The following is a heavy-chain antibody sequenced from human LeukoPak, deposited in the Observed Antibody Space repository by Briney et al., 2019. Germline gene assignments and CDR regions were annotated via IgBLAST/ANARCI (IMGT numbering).Heavy chain of an antibody. D-gene: IGHD2-2*01. J-gene: IGHJ4*02. V-gene: IGHV4-59*01. CDR2: IYYTGST. CDR1: GGSIDSYY. Sequence: PSETLSLTCTVSGGSIDSYYWSWIRQPPGKGLEWIGYIYYTGSTEYHPSLKTRVTISLDTSKNQFSLKLTSVTAADTAVYYCARVYQSAEYYFDYWGQGNLVSVSS. CDR3: ARVYQSAEYYFDY.